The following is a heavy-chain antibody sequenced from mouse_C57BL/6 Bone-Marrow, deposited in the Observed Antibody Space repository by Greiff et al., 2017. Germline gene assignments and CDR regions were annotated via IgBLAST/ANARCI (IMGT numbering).Heavy chain of an antibody. J-gene: IGHJ1*03. V-gene: IGHV1-39*01. Sequence: VQLKGSGPELVKPGASVKISCKASGYSFTDYNMNWVKQSNGKSLEWIGVINPNYGTTSYNQKFKGKATLTVDQSSSTAYMQLNSLTSEDSAVYYCARYGYYDSYWYFDVWGTGTTVTVSS. CDR2: INPNYGTT. CDR3: ARYGYYDSYWYFDV. D-gene: IGHD2-3*01. CDR1: GYSFTDYN.